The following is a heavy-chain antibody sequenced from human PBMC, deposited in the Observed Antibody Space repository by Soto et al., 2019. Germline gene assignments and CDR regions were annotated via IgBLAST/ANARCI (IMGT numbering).Heavy chain of an antibody. CDR2: ISNDGNRK. Sequence: GGSLRLSCAASGFSFSSYGMHWVRQAPGRGLEWVTVISNDGNRKYYGESVKGRFSGSRDNDKDTLYLQMNGLRPEDTGVYYCAKDRRQLSALDMWGQGTTVTVSS. J-gene: IGHJ3*02. V-gene: IGHV3-30*18. CDR1: GFSFSSYG. D-gene: IGHD6-6*01. CDR3: AKDRRQLSALDM.